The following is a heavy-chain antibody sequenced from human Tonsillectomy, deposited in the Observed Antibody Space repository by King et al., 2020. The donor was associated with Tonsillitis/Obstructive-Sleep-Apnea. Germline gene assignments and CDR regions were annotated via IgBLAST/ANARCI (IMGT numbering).Heavy chain of an antibody. Sequence: VQLVESGGGLVQPGRSLRLSCAASGFTFDDYAMHWVRQAPGKGLEWVSGISWNSGNIGYADSVKGRFTISRDNAKNSLYLQMNSLRAEDTALYYCAKDMGGFYYDDSGYYEKNTVDIWGQGTMVTVSS. CDR3: AKDMGGFYYDDSGYYEKNTVDI. CDR2: ISWNSGNI. J-gene: IGHJ3*02. V-gene: IGHV3-9*01. CDR1: GFTFDDYA. D-gene: IGHD3-22*01.